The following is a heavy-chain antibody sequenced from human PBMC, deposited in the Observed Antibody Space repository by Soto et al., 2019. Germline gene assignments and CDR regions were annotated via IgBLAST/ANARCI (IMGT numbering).Heavy chain of an antibody. Sequence: GGSLRLSCAASGFTFSSYWMHWVRQAPGKGLVWVSRINSDGSSTSYADSVKGRFTISRDNAKNTLCLQMNSLRAEDTAVYYCARGPGGYFDWLSNNWFDSSGQGTLVTVSS. CDR3: ARGPGGYFDWLSNNWFDS. J-gene: IGHJ5*01. D-gene: IGHD3-9*01. V-gene: IGHV3-74*01. CDR2: INSDGSST. CDR1: GFTFSSYW.